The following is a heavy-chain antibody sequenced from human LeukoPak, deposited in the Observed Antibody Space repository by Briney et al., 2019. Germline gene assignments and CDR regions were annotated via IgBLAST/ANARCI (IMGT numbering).Heavy chain of an antibody. Sequence: ASVKVSCRASGYTFTGYYMHWVRQAPGQGLEWMGWINPNSGGTNYAQKFQGRVTMTRDTSISTAYMELSRLRSDDTAVYYCARDRRGHSSPVRYMDVWGKGTTVTVSS. V-gene: IGHV1-2*02. D-gene: IGHD6-13*01. CDR3: ARDRRGHSSPVRYMDV. CDR1: GYTFTGYY. J-gene: IGHJ6*03. CDR2: INPNSGGT.